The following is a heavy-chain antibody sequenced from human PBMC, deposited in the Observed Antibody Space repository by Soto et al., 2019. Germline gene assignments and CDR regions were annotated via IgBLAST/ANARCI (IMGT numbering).Heavy chain of an antibody. J-gene: IGHJ3*02. CDR3: ARRGNYYDSSGYYYGAFDI. CDR2: ISAYNGNT. CDR1: GYTFTSYG. V-gene: IGHV1-18*04. Sequence: QVQLVQSGAEVKKPGASVKVSCKASGYTFTSYGISWVRQAPGQGLEWMGCISAYNGNTNYAQKLQGRVTMTTDTSTSTAYMELRSLRSDDTAVYYCARRGNYYDSSGYYYGAFDIWGQGTMVTVSS. D-gene: IGHD3-22*01.